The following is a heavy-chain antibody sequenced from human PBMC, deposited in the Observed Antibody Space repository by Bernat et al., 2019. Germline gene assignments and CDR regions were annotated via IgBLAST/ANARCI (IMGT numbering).Heavy chain of an antibody. CDR1: GFTFSDYY. CDR3: ARGTSTSAPCMDV. J-gene: IGHJ6*03. CDR2: ISSSSSYT. V-gene: IGHV3-11*05. Sequence: QVQLVESGGGVVQSGRSLRLSCAASGFTFSDYYMSWIRQAPGKGLDWVSYISSSSSYTNYADSVKGRITSSRDNTKNSLYLRMNSVGAEDAAVYYCARGTSTSAPCMDVWGKGTTVTVSS.